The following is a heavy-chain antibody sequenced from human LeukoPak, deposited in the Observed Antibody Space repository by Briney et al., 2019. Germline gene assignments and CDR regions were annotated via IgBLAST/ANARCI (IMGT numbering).Heavy chain of an antibody. CDR1: GFTFSSYA. CDR3: AKGHYYDFWSGYSVASWFDP. V-gene: IGHV3-23*01. J-gene: IGHJ5*02. Sequence: GSLRLSCAASGFTFSSYAMSWVRQAPGKGLEWVSAISGSGGSTYYADSVKGRFTISRDNSKNTLYLQMNSLRAEDTAVYYCAKGHYYDFWSGYSVASWFDPWGQGTLATVSS. D-gene: IGHD3-3*01. CDR2: ISGSGGST.